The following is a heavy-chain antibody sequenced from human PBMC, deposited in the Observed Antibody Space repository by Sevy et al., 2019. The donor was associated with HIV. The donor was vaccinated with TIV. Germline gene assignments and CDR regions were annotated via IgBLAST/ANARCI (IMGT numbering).Heavy chain of an antibody. CDR2: IYYSGST. V-gene: IGHV4-59*13. CDR3: ARDSLDGYSSSGYGGYYGMDV. Sequence: SETLSLTCTVSGGSISSYYWSWIRQPPGKGLEWIGYIYYSGSTNYNPSLTSRVTISVDTSKDQFSLKLSSVTAAATAVDYCARDSLDGYSSSGYGGYYGMDVWGQGTTVTVSS. CDR1: GGSISSYY. D-gene: IGHD6-13*01. J-gene: IGHJ6*02.